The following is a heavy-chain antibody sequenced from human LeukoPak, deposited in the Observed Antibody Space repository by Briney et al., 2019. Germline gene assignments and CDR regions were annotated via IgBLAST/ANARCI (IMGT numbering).Heavy chain of an antibody. CDR2: IYYSGST. CDR1: GGSVSSGSYY. D-gene: IGHD5-24*01. V-gene: IGHV4-39*01. Sequence: SETLSLTCTVSGGSVSSGSYYWGWIRQPPGKGLEWIGNIYYSGSTYYNPSLKSRVTISVDTSKNQFSLKLSSVTAADTAVYYCARLKGDGYNFVGYYYYMDVWGKGTTVTISS. J-gene: IGHJ6*03. CDR3: ARLKGDGYNFVGYYYYMDV.